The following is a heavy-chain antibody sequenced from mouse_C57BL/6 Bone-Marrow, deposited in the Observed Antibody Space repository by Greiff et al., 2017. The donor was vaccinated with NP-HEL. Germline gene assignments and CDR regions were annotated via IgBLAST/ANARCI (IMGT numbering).Heavy chain of an antibody. CDR3: AREGELGLFDY. J-gene: IGHJ2*01. CDR1: GFTFSDYY. D-gene: IGHD4-1*01. Sequence: EVKLMESEGGLVQPGSSMKLSCTASGFTFSDYYMAWVRQVPEKGLEWVANINYDGSSTYYLDSLKSRFIISRDNAKNILYLQMSSLKSEDTATYYCAREGELGLFDYWGQGTTLTVSS. V-gene: IGHV5-16*01. CDR2: INYDGSST.